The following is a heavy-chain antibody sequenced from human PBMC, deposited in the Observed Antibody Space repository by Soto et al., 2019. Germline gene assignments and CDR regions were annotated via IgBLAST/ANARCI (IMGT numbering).Heavy chain of an antibody. CDR1: GFTFSSYA. Sequence: GGSLRLSCAASGFTFSSYAMSWVRQAPGKGLEWVAVISYDGSNKYYVDSVKGRFTISRDNSKNTVCLQMNSLRAEDTAVYYCAKALYNWNYNGFDIWGQGTMVTVSS. V-gene: IGHV3-30*18. CDR3: AKALYNWNYNGFDI. D-gene: IGHD1-7*01. CDR2: ISYDGSNK. J-gene: IGHJ3*02.